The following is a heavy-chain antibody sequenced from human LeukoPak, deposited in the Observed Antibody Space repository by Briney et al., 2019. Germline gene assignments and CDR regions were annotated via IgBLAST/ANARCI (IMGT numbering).Heavy chain of an antibody. CDR2: IKEDGSEE. CDR1: GFTFSIYW. V-gene: IGHV3-7*01. D-gene: IGHD6-6*01. J-gene: IGHJ4*02. Sequence: GGSLRLSRTASGFTFSIYWMSWVRQAPGKGLEWVASIKEDGSEEHYVDSVKGRFTISRDNARNSVHVQMNSLRAEDTAVYFCARIRPGNYFDYWGQGALVTVSS. CDR3: ARIRPGNYFDY.